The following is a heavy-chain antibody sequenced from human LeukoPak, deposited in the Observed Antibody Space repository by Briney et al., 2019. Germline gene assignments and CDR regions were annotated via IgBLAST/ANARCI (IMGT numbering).Heavy chain of an antibody. V-gene: IGHV3-20*04. Sequence: PGGSLRLSCAASGFTFDDYGMSWVRHAPGKGLEWVSGINWNGGSTGYADSVKGRFTISRDNAKNSLYLQMNSLRAEDTALYYCARDWGVEGRPGYMDVWGKGTTVTVSS. CDR1: GFTFDDYG. CDR2: INWNGGST. D-gene: IGHD6-6*01. J-gene: IGHJ6*03. CDR3: ARDWGVEGRPGYMDV.